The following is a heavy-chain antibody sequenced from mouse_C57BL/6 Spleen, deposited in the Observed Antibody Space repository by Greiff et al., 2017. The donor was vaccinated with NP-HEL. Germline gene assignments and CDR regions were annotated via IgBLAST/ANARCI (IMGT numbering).Heavy chain of an antibody. CDR2: IDPETGGT. J-gene: IGHJ4*01. D-gene: IGHD2-3*01. Sequence: QVHVKQSGAELVRPGASVTLSCKASGYTFTDYEMHWVKQTPVHGLEWIGAIDPETGGTAYNQKFKGKAILTADKSSSTAYMELRSLTSEDSAVYYCTRSDGYFYAMDYWGQGTSVTVSS. V-gene: IGHV1-15*01. CDR3: TRSDGYFYAMDY. CDR1: GYTFTDYE.